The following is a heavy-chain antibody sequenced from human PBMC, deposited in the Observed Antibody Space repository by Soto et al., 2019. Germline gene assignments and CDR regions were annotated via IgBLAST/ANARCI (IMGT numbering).Heavy chain of an antibody. D-gene: IGHD3-3*01. V-gene: IGHV3-48*01. J-gene: IGHJ6*03. CDR2: ISSSSSTI. CDR1: GVTFISYS. CDR3: ARDQDDFWSGYYGLDGIDYMDV. Sequence: GGSLRLSCAASGVTFISYSMNLVRPAPGEGLGWVLYISSSSSTIYYADSVKGRFTISRDNAKNSLYLQMNSLRAEDTAVYYCARDQDDFWSGYYGLDGIDYMDVWGKGTTVTVSS.